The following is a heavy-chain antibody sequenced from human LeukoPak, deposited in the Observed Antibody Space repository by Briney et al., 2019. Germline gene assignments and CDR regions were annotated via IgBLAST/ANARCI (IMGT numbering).Heavy chain of an antibody. V-gene: IGHV1-2*02. Sequence: GASVKVSCKASGYTFTGYYMHWVRQAPGQGLEWMGWINPNSGGTNYAQKFQGRVTMTRDTSISTAYMELSRLRSDDTAVYYCARGSGYNWNYIDYWGQGTLVTVSS. J-gene: IGHJ4*02. CDR1: GYTFTGYY. CDR3: ARGSGYNWNYIDY. D-gene: IGHD1-20*01. CDR2: INPNSGGT.